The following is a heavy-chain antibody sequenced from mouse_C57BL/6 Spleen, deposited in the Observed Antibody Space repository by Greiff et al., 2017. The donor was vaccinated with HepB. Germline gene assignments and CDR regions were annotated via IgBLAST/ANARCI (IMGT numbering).Heavy chain of an antibody. CDR3: SRANYGSSVNWYFDV. V-gene: IGHV1-72*01. Sequence: QVQLQQPGAELVKPGASVKLSCKASGYTFTSYWMHWVKQRPGRGLEWIGRIDPNSGGTKYNEKFKSKATLTVDKPSSTAYMQLSSLTSEDSAVYDYSRANYGSSVNWYFDVWGTGTTVTVSS. CDR1: GYTFTSYW. CDR2: IDPNSGGT. D-gene: IGHD1-1*01. J-gene: IGHJ1*03.